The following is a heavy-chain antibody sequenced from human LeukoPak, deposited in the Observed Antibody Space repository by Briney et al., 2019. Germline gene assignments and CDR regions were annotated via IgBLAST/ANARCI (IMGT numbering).Heavy chain of an antibody. V-gene: IGHV3-21*01. D-gene: IGHD3-22*01. CDR2: ISSSSSYI. CDR1: GFTFSSYS. J-gene: IGHJ4*02. Sequence: PGGSLRLSCAASGFTFSSYSMNWVRQAPGKGLEWVSSISSSSSYIYYADSVKGRFTISRDNAKNSLYLQMNSLRAEDTAVYYCARDTRNADNYYDSSGYYPYDYWGQGTLVTVSS. CDR3: ARDTRNADNYYDSSGYYPYDY.